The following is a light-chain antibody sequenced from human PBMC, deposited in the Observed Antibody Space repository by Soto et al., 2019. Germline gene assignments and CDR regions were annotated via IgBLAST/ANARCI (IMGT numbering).Light chain of an antibody. Sequence: QSVLTQPRSVSGPPGQSGSISCSGTSSDVGTYNYVSWYQQHPGKAPKLMIYDVSKRPSGVPDRFSGSKSGNTASLTISGLQAEDEADYYCCSYAGGYTHAGVGGGTK. CDR3: CSYAGGYTHAG. CDR2: DVS. J-gene: IGLJ2*01. CDR1: SSDVGTYNY. V-gene: IGLV2-11*01.